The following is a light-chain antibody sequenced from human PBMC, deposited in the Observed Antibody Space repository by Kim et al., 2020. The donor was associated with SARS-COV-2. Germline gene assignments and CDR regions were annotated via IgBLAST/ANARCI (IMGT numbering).Light chain of an antibody. V-gene: IGKV2-30*01. J-gene: IGKJ4*01. Sequence: DVVMTQSPPSLPVTLGQSASISCRSSQSLEYSDTNTYLSWFHQRPGQSPRRLIYKVSNRDSGVPDRFSGSGSGTDFTLKISSVEAEDVGIYYCAQATHRPLTFGGGTKVDIK. CDR2: KVS. CDR3: AQATHRPLT. CDR1: QSLEYSDTNTY.